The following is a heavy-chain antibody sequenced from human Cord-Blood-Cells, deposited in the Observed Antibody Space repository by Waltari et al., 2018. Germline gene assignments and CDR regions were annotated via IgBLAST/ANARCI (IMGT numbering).Heavy chain of an antibody. Sequence: QVQLQQWGAGLLKPSETLSLTCAVYGGSFSGYYWSWIRQPPGKVLEWIGEINHSGSTNYNPSLKSRVTISVDTSKNQFSLKLSSVTAADTAVYYCARGVATNWFDPWGQGTLVTVSS. CDR1: GGSFSGYY. CDR2: INHSGST. V-gene: IGHV4-34*01. CDR3: ARGVATNWFDP. D-gene: IGHD5-12*01. J-gene: IGHJ5*02.